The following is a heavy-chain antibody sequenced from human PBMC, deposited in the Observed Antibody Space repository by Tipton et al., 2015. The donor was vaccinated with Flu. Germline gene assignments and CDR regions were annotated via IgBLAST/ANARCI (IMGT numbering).Heavy chain of an antibody. V-gene: IGHV4-38-2*01. CDR3: ARRDYSNDVAEPKNWFDP. Sequence: LSLTCSVSGDSIGSRYFWGWFRQPPGTGLEWIGNVHQTGSTYYTPSLGSRVTIAVDRPKTQFSLRLAHVTAADPAVDYWARRDYSNDVAEPKNWFDPWGQGTLVTVSS. D-gene: IGHD4-11*01. J-gene: IGHJ5*02. CDR2: VHQTGST. CDR1: GDSIGSRYF.